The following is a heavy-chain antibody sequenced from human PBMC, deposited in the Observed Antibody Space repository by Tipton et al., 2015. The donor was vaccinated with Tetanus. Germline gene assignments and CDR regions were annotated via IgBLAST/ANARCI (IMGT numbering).Heavy chain of an antibody. V-gene: IGHV3-11*01. D-gene: IGHD5-18*01. J-gene: IGHJ6*03. Sequence: SLRLSCAASGFTFSDYYMSWIRQAPGKGLEWVSYISSSGSTIYYADSVKGRFTISRDNAKNSLYLQMNSLRAVDTAVYYCASLSSGYSYYYYYYMDVWGKGTTVTVSS. CDR3: ASLSSGYSYYYYYYMDV. CDR1: GFTFSDYY. CDR2: ISSSGSTI.